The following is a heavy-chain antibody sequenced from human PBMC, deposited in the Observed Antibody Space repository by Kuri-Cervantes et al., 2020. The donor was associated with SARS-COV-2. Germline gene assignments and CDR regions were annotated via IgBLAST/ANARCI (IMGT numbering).Heavy chain of an antibody. D-gene: IGHD6-13*01. Sequence: ETLSLTCAASGFTFSNYDMNWVRQAPGKGLEWVSYISSSSRTMYNADSVKGRFTISRDNAKNSLYLQMNSLRDEDTAVYYCARYGFGYSTFYGMDVWGQGTTVTVSS. V-gene: IGHV3-48*02. CDR2: ISSSSRTM. CDR3: ARYGFGYSTFYGMDV. J-gene: IGHJ6*02. CDR1: GFTFSNYD.